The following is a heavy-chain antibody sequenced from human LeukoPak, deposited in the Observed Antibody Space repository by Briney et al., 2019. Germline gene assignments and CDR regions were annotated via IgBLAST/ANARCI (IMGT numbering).Heavy chain of an antibody. D-gene: IGHD2/OR15-2a*01. CDR1: GFTFSSYA. Sequence: GGSLRLSCAASGFTFSSYAMSWVRQAPGKGLEWVSVIYSGGSTYYADSVRGRFTISRDNSNNTLYLQMNSLRSEDTAVYYCARNRPYDYWGQGTLVTVSS. CDR2: IYSGGST. J-gene: IGHJ4*02. V-gene: IGHV3-23*03. CDR3: ARNRPYDY.